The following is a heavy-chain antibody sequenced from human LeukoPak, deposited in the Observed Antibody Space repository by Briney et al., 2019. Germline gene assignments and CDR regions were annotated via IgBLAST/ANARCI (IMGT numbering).Heavy chain of an antibody. D-gene: IGHD1-26*01. CDR3: ARAVGARGSDAFDI. V-gene: IGHV1-2*06. CDR2: INPNSGGT. Sequence: GASVKVSCKASGYTFTGYYMHWVRQAPGQGLEWMGRINPNSGGTNHAQKFQGRVTMTRDTSISTAYMELSRLRSDDTAVYYCARAVGARGSDAFDIWGQGTMVTVSS. CDR1: GYTFTGYY. J-gene: IGHJ3*02.